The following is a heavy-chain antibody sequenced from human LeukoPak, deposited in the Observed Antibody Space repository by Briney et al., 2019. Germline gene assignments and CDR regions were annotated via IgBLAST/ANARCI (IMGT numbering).Heavy chain of an antibody. J-gene: IGHJ4*02. D-gene: IGHD3-16*02. CDR3: AKDPELSHFDY. Sequence: PGVSLRLSCAASGFTFSSYWMHWVRQAPGKGLVWVSRINSDGSSTYYADSVKGRFTISRDNSKNTLYLQMNSLRAEDTAVYYCAKDPELSHFDYWGQGTLVTVSS. CDR2: INSDGSST. V-gene: IGHV3-74*01. CDR1: GFTFSSYW.